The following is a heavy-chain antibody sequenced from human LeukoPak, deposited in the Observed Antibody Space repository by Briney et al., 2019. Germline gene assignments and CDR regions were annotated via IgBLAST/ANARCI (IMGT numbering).Heavy chain of an antibody. CDR2: IYYSGST. D-gene: IGHD6-13*01. V-gene: IGHV4-39*01. J-gene: IGHJ4*02. CDR1: GGSISSYY. CDR3: ARHAGGITATGTRPFDY. Sequence: PSETLSLTCTVSGGSISSYYWSWIRQSPGKGLEWIGSIYYSGSTYYNPSLKSRVTMSVDTSKNQFSLKLSSVTAADTAVYYCARHAGGITATGTRPFDYWGQGTLVTVSS.